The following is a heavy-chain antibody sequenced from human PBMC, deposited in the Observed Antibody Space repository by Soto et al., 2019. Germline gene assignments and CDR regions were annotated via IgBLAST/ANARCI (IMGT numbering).Heavy chain of an antibody. CDR1: GFSFSSYA. CDR3: VKDRYVDY. Sequence: GRSLRLSCSVFGFSFSSYAMHWVRQAPGKGLQYVSSISSNGGSTYYADSVKGRFTISRDNSKNTLYLKMSSLRVEDTAVYYCVKDRYVDYWGQGSLVTVSS. J-gene: IGHJ4*02. CDR2: ISSNGGST. V-gene: IGHV3-64D*06.